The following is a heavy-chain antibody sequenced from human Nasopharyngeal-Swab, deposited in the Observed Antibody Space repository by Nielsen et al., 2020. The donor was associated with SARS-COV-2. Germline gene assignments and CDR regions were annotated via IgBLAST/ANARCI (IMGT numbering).Heavy chain of an antibody. CDR3: ARGCSSTSCPYDY. Sequence: SETLSLTCAVHDGSFSGYYWSWIPQPPGKGLEWIWEINHSGSTNYNPSLKSRVTISVDTSKNQFSLKLSSVTAADTAVYYCARGCSSTSCPYDYWGQGTLVTVSS. CDR2: INHSGST. D-gene: IGHD2-2*01. CDR1: DGSFSGYY. J-gene: IGHJ4*02. V-gene: IGHV4-34*01.